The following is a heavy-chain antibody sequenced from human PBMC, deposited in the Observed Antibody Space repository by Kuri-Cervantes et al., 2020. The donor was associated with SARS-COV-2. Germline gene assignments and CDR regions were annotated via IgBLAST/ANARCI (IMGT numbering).Heavy chain of an antibody. Sequence: GSLRLSCAVYGGSFSGYYWSWIRQPPGKGLVWIGEINHSGSTNYNPSLKSRVTISVDTSKNQFSLKLSSVTAADTAVYYCARKVEMATISHWGQGTLVTVSS. D-gene: IGHD5-24*01. CDR1: GGSFSGYY. J-gene: IGHJ4*02. V-gene: IGHV4-34*01. CDR2: INHSGST. CDR3: ARKVEMATISH.